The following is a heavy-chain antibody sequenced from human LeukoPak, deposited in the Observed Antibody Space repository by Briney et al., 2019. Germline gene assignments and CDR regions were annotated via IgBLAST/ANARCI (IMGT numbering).Heavy chain of an antibody. Sequence: SETLSLTCTVSGYSITSGYYWSWIRQPPGKGLEWIGEINHSGSTNYNPSLKSRVTISVDTSKNQFSLKLSSVTAADTAVYYCATTGPYCSSASWYVPFDYWGQGTLVTVSS. D-gene: IGHD2-2*01. CDR3: ATTGPYCSSASWYVPFDY. V-gene: IGHV4-34*01. CDR1: GYSITSGYY. CDR2: INHSGST. J-gene: IGHJ4*02.